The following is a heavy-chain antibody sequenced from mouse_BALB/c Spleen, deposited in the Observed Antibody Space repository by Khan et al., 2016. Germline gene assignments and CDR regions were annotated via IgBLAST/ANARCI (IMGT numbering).Heavy chain of an antibody. CDR2: ILPGSGST. CDR1: GYTFSSYW. V-gene: IGHV1-9*01. J-gene: IGHJ2*01. CDR3: AGTDGRGYLDC. Sequence: QVQLQQPGAELMKPGASVKISCKATGYTFSSYWIEWVKQRPGHGLEWIGEILPGSGSTNYNAKFRGKATFTADTSSNTAYMQLSSLTSEDSAGHYCAGTDGRGYLDCWGQGTTLTVSS.